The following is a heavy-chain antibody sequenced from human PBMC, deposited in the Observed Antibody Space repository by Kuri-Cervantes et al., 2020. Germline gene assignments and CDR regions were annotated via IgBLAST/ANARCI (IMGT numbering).Heavy chain of an antibody. CDR1: GYTFTSYA. CDR2: ISPFHGTT. CDR3: SSSPGDYVA. Sequence: ASVKVSCKASGYTFTSYAMHWVRQAPGQRLEWMGWISPFHGTTNYAQKFQGRVTMATDTSTSTAYMELRSLRSDDTAVYYCSSSPGDYVAWGQGTLVTVSS. D-gene: IGHD4-17*01. V-gene: IGHV1-18*01. J-gene: IGHJ5*02.